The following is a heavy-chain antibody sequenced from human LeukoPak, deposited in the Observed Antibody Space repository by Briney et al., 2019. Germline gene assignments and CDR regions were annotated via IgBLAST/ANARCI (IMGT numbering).Heavy chain of an antibody. CDR1: GFTFSTYD. J-gene: IGHJ3*02. V-gene: IGHV3-13*01. CDR2: IDTGGST. CDR3: ARVAHFLDSGGYYSDGFDM. Sequence: GGSLRLSCAASGFTFSTYDMHWVRQLTGKRLEWVSAIDTGGSTYYAGSVQGRFTVSRDNAKKSVFLQMDSLRAGDTAIYFCARVAHFLDSGGYYSDGFDMRGQGTMVTVSS. D-gene: IGHD3-22*01.